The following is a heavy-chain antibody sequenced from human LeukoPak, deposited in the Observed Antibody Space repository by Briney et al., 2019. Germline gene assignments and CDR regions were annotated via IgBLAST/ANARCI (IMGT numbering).Heavy chain of an antibody. CDR1: GFTLSSYS. Sequence: PGGSLRLSCAASGFTLSSYSMNWVRQAPGKGLEWVANINQDGSEKYYVDSVKGRFTISRDNSKNTLYLQMNSLRAEDTAVYYCARDMFSCSSGRCPQYYYYMDVWGKGTTVTVSS. CDR2: INQDGSEK. V-gene: IGHV3-7*01. J-gene: IGHJ6*03. D-gene: IGHD2-15*01. CDR3: ARDMFSCSSGRCPQYYYYMDV.